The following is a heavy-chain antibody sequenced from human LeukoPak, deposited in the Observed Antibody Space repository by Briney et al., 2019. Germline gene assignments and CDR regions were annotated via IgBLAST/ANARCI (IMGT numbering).Heavy chain of an antibody. D-gene: IGHD6-19*01. J-gene: IGHJ4*02. Sequence: GGSLRLSCAASGFTFSSYSMNWVRQAPGKGLEWVAVIWYDGSNKYYADSVKGRFTISRDNSKNTLYLQMNSLRAEDTAVYYCARPSDLSSGFDYWGQGTLVTVSS. CDR2: IWYDGSNK. V-gene: IGHV3-33*08. CDR1: GFTFSSYS. CDR3: ARPSDLSSGFDY.